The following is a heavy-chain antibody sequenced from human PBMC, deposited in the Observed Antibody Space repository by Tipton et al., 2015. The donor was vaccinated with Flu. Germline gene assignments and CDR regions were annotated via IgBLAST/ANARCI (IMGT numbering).Heavy chain of an antibody. CDR2: IHHSGNT. CDR1: GGSISSYY. CDR3: ARGGGLGPGAFDI. V-gene: IGHV4-59*01. Sequence: TLSLTCTVSGGSISSYYWSWIRQPPGKGLEWIGEIHHSGNTKYNPSLKSRVTISVDTSKNQFSLKVNSVTAADTAVYYCARGGGLGPGAFDIWGQGTMVTVSS. D-gene: IGHD3-16*01. J-gene: IGHJ3*02.